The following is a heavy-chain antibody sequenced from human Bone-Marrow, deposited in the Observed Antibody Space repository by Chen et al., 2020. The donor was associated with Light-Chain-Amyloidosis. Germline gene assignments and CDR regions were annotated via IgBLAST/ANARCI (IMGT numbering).Heavy chain of an antibody. D-gene: IGHD6-13*01. CDR1: GYLFIGFY. V-gene: IGHV1-2*06. CDR3: AREGGVAAPLDH. Sequence: QVQLVQSGAEVKEPGASVALSCKTSGYLFIGFYIHWIRQATGEGLQWMGRIKPSSGATNYAQQFQGRITLSRDTSVNTAYMELHNLTSDATAVYFCAREGGVAAPLDHWGQGTLVTVSA. CDR2: IKPSSGAT. J-gene: IGHJ4*02.